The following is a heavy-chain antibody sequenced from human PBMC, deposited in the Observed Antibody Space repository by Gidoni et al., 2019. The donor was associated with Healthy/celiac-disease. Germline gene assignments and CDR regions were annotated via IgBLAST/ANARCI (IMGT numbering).Heavy chain of an antibody. CDR2: IIPIFGPA. CDR3: AREYCSGGSCSEYYYYGMDV. CDR1: GGTFSSYA. J-gene: IGHJ6*02. D-gene: IGHD2-15*01. V-gene: IGHV1-69*01. Sequence: QVQLVQSGAEVKKPGSSVKVSCKASGGTFSSYAISWVRQAPGQGLEWMGGIIPIFGPANYAQKFQGRVTITADESTSTAYRELSSLRSEDTAVYYCAREYCSGGSCSEYYYYGMDVWGQGTTVTVSS.